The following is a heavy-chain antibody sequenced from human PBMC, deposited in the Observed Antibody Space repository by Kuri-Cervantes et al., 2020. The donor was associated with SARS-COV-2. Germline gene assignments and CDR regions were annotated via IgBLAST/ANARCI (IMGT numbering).Heavy chain of an antibody. D-gene: IGHD5-24*01. Sequence: KISCVASGFTFSSYAISWVRQAPGQGLEWMGGIIPIFGTSNYAQNFQGRVTVTADKSTSTAYMELSSLRSEDTAVYYCARVEMTTIKFDYWGQGTLVTVSS. V-gene: IGHV1-69*06. CDR1: GFTFSSYA. J-gene: IGHJ4*02. CDR2: IIPIFGTS. CDR3: ARVEMTTIKFDY.